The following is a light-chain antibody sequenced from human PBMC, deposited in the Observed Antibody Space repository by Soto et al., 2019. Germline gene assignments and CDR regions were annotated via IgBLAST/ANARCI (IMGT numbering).Light chain of an antibody. CDR2: DAS. CDR3: HQRQYWPPIT. V-gene: IGKV3-11*01. J-gene: IGKJ5*01. Sequence: FVLSQSPATLSLSTGERATLSCRTSLSVSVYLDWYQQKPGQAPRLLISDASNRATGIPARFSGSGSGTDFTLTISSLEPEDFAVYYCHQRQYWPPITFGQGTRLEI. CDR1: LSVSVY.